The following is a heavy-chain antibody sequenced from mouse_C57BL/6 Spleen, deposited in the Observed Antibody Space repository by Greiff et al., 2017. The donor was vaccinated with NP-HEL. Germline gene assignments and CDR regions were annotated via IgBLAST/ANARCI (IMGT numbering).Heavy chain of an antibody. V-gene: IGHV5-16*01. CDR2: INYDGSST. CDR3: ARDTVTGFDY. D-gene: IGHD1-1*01. CDR1: GFTFSDYY. Sequence: EVMLVESEGGLVQPGSSMKLSCTASGFTFSDYYMAWVRQVPEKGLEWVANINYDGSSTYYLDSLKSRFIISRDNAKNILYLQMSSLKSEDTATYYCARDTVTGFDYWGQGTTLTVSS. J-gene: IGHJ2*01.